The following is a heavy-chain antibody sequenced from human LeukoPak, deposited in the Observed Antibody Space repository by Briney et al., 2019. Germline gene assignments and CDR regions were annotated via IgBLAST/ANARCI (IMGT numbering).Heavy chain of an antibody. CDR1: GFTFSSYA. V-gene: IGHV3-23*01. D-gene: IGHD3-9*01. CDR3: ANWSRLRYFDWLLEDGYYFDY. CDR2: ISGSGGST. J-gene: IGHJ4*02. Sequence: GGSLRLSCAASGFTFSSYAMSWVRQAPGKGLEWVSAISGSGGSTYYADSVKGRFTISRDNSKNTLYLQMNSLRAEDTAVYYCANWSRLRYFDWLLEDGYYFDYWGQGTLVTVSS.